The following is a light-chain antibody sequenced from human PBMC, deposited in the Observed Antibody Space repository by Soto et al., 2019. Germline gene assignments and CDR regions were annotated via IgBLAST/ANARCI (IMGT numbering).Light chain of an antibody. Sequence: QSALTQPASVSGSPGQSITISCIGTSSDVGSYTLVSWYQQHPGKAPKLMIFEGRKRPSGVSYRFSGSKSGNTASLTISGLQAEYEAGYYCSSYAGSSTYVFGGGTKVTVL. CDR2: EGR. CDR3: SSYAGSSTYV. V-gene: IGLV2-23*01. J-gene: IGLJ1*01. CDR1: SSDVGSYTL.